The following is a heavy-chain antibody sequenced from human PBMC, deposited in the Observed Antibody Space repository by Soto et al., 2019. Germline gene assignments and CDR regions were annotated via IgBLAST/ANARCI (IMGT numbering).Heavy chain of an antibody. Sequence: EVQLVESGGGLVQPGGSLRLSCVVSGVTFRSDWMHWVRPAPGKGLMWVSRINGDGSTTTYADSVKGRFTVSRDIAKNTVSLEMMSLRAEETAVYQCARAKECGGRSFSVYRYNGMDAWGQGTTVTVSS. V-gene: IGHV3-74*03. CDR3: ARAKECGGRSFSVYRYNGMDA. CDR1: GVTFRSDW. J-gene: IGHJ6*02. CDR2: INGDGSTT. D-gene: IGHD2-21*01.